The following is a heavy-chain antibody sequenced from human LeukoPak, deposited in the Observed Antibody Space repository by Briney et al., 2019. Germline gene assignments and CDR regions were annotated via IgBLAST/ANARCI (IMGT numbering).Heavy chain of an antibody. CDR2: VSRDGGTK. CDR3: VREGLGPSFSAWFDP. CDR1: GFTFRNYG. Sequence: TGGSLRLSCSASGFTFRNYGIHWVRQAPGKGLEWVIVVSRDGGTKYYSDSVKGRFTISRDNSENTLYLQMNSLRVEDTAVYYCVREGLGPSFSAWFDPWGQGTLVTVSS. J-gene: IGHJ5*02. D-gene: IGHD3/OR15-3a*01. V-gene: IGHV3-30*03.